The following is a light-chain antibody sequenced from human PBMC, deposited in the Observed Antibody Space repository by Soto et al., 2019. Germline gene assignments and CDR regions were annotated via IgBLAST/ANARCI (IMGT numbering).Light chain of an antibody. CDR2: AAS. CDR3: QQYGSSPPYT. CDR1: RSFASSY. J-gene: IGKJ2*01. V-gene: IGKV3-20*01. Sequence: EVVLTQSTGTLSLSPGERATLSCRASRSFASSYLAWYQQKPGQAPRLLIFAASIRATGVSDRFSGSGSGTDFTLIISRLEPEDSAVYYRQQYGSSPPYTFGQGTKLEIK.